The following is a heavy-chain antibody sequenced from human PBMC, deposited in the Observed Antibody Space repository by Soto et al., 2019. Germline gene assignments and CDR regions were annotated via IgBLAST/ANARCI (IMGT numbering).Heavy chain of an antibody. CDR3: AKDSSGQVRRYYFDY. Sequence: PGGPLRLSCAASGFTFSSYAMGWVRQAPGKGLEWVSAISGSGGSTYYADSVKGRFTISRDNSKNTLYLQMNSLRAEDTAVYYCAKDSSGQVRRYYFDYWGQGTLVTVSS. D-gene: IGHD6-19*01. J-gene: IGHJ4*02. CDR2: ISGSGGST. CDR1: GFTFSSYA. V-gene: IGHV3-23*01.